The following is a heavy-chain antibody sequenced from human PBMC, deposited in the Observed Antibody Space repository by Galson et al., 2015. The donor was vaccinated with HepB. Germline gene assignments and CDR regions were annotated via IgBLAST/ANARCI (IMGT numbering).Heavy chain of an antibody. CDR3: ARLLLFENSGYRPADS. D-gene: IGHD5-12*01. CDR1: GFIFNHYW. J-gene: IGHJ4*02. CDR2: INQDGSEN. Sequence: SLRLSCAASGFIFNHYWMSWFRQAPGEGLEWVANINQDGSENSYVDSVKGRFTISRDNAEYSLFLHMNSLRAEDTAVYYCARLLLFENSGYRPADSWGQGTLVTVSS. V-gene: IGHV3-7*03.